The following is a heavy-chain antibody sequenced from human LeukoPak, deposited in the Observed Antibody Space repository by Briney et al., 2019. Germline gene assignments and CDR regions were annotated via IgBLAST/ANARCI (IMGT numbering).Heavy chain of an antibody. CDR1: GFTFSSYA. Sequence: GGSLRLSCAASGFTFSSYAMHWVRQAPGKGLEWVAFIRHDGSYKDYADSVKGRFTISRDNSKNTLYLQMNSLRAEDTTVYYCAKSPWNGKFRAYFDYWGQGTPVTVSS. CDR3: AKSPWNGKFRAYFDY. CDR2: IRHDGSYK. V-gene: IGHV3-30*02. J-gene: IGHJ4*02. D-gene: IGHD1-1*01.